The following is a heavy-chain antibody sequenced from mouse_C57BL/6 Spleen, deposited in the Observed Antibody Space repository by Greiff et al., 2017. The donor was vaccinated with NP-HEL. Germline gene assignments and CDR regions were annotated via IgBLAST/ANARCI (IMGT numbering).Heavy chain of an antibody. V-gene: IGHV5-17*01. J-gene: IGHJ4*01. D-gene: IGHD1-1*01. Sequence: EVHLVESGGGLVKPGGSLKLSCAASGFTFSDYGMHWVRQAPEKGLEWVAYISSGSSTIYYADTVKGRFTISRDNAKNTLFLQMTSLRSEDTAMYYCARRTYYYGSSYDAMDYWGQGTSVTVSS. CDR2: ISSGSSTI. CDR1: GFTFSDYG. CDR3: ARRTYYYGSSYDAMDY.